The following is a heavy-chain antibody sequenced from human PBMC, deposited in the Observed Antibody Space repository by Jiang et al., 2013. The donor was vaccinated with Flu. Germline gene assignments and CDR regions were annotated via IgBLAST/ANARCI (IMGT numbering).Heavy chain of an antibody. V-gene: IGHV6-1*01. D-gene: IGHD3-16*01. J-gene: IGHJ4*02. CDR1: GDSVSSTNVG. CDR2: TFYRSEWNY. Sequence: QTLSLTCDISGDSVSSTNVGWTWIRQSPSRGLEWLGRTFYRSEWNYDYAPSLRSRITINPDTSRNQFSLQLSSVTPEDTAVYYCAKNILLGRGHDYWGQGTLVTVSS. CDR3: AKNILLGRGHDY.